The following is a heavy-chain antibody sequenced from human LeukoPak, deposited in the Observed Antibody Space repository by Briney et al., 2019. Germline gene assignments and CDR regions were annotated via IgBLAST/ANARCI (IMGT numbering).Heavy chain of an antibody. V-gene: IGHV1-2*04. Sequence: ASEKVSCKASGYTFTGYYMHWVRQAPGQGLEWMGWINPNSGGTNYAQKFQGWVTMTRDTSISTAYMELSRLRSDDTAVYYCARGAEWLRLGYYYGMDVWGQGTTVTVSS. D-gene: IGHD5-12*01. J-gene: IGHJ6*02. CDR2: INPNSGGT. CDR3: ARGAEWLRLGYYYGMDV. CDR1: GYTFTGYY.